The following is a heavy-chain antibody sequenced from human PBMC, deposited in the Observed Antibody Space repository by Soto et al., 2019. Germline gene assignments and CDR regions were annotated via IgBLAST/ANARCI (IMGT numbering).Heavy chain of an antibody. J-gene: IGHJ5*02. D-gene: IGHD2-2*01. CDR1: GGSISSSDW. CDR3: ARGPQQYQLPAKYNWFDP. Sequence: PSGTLSLTCAVSGGSISSSDWWSWVRQPPGKGLEWIGEIYHSGRTNYNPSLKSRVTISLDKSKNQLSLKLSSVTAADTAVYYCARGPQQYQLPAKYNWFDPWGQGTLVTVSS. V-gene: IGHV4-4*02. CDR2: IYHSGRT.